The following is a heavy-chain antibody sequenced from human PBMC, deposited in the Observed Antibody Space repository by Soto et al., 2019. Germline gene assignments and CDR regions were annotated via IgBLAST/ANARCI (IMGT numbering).Heavy chain of an antibody. CDR2: ISGSGGST. D-gene: IGHD5-12*01. V-gene: IGHV3-23*01. CDR1: GFTFSSYA. J-gene: IGHJ6*03. Sequence: EVQLLESGGGLVQPGGSLRLSCAASGFTFSSYAMSWVRQAPGKGLEWVSAISGSGGSTYYADSVKGRFTISRDNSKNTMYLQMHSLRAEDTAVYYCAKDGYSGYGYYYYYMDVWGKGATVTVSS. CDR3: AKDGYSGYGYYYYYMDV.